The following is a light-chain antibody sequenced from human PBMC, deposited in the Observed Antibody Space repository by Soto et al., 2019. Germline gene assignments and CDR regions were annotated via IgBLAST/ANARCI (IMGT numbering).Light chain of an antibody. CDR1: SSDVGSYNR. V-gene: IGLV2-18*01. CDR3: SLYTSSSTVV. CDR2: EVS. Sequence: QSALTQPPSVSGSPGQSVTISCTGTSSDVGSYNRVSWYQQPPGTVPKLMIYEVSNRPSGVPDRFSGSKSGNTASLTISGLQAEDEADYYCSLYTSSSTVVFGTGTKVTVL. J-gene: IGLJ1*01.